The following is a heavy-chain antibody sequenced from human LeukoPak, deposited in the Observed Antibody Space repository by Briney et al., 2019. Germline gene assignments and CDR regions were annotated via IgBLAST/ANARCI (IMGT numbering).Heavy chain of an antibody. D-gene: IGHD3-10*01. CDR2: ISGSGGST. J-gene: IGHJ6*02. Sequence: AGGSLRLSCAASGFTFSSYAMSWVRQAPGKGLEWVSAISGSGGSTYYADSVKGRFTISRDNSKNTLYLQMNSLRAEDTAVYYCAKGTRTHLNRHRGTDYYYYYGMDVWGQGTTVTVYS. CDR3: AKGTRTHLNRHRGTDYYYYYGMDV. CDR1: GFTFSSYA. V-gene: IGHV3-23*01.